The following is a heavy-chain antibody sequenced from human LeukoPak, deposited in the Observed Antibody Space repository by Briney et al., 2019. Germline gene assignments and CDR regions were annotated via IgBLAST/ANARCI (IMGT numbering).Heavy chain of an antibody. CDR3: FDS. CDR1: NDSISPLY. Sequence: SETLSLTYTVSNDSISPLYWGWIRQPPGKGLEFIGYIFYSGTTNFNPSLKSRVTLSVDTSKNQFSLRLNYCARGGSAAKYYFDSWGQGTLVTVSS. J-gene: IGHJ4*02. D-gene: IGHD6-13*01. CDR2: IFYSGTT. V-gene: IGHV4-59*11.